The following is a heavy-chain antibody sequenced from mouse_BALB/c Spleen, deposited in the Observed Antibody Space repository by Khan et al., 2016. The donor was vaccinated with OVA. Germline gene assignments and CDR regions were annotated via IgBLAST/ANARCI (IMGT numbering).Heavy chain of an antibody. J-gene: IGHJ4*01. CDR3: TRSNYYGNSLYAMDY. CDR2: VSPGSGIP. CDR1: AKTFTSYW. V-gene: IGHV1S41*01. D-gene: IGHD1-1*01. Sequence: DLVKPGASGKLPGKPSAKTFTSYWINWLKQGLGKALDWIGRVSPGSGIPYSIEIFKGKATVTVDKSSSTAYIQLNSLSSEDSAVYFCTRSNYYGNSLYAMDYWGQGTSVTVSS.